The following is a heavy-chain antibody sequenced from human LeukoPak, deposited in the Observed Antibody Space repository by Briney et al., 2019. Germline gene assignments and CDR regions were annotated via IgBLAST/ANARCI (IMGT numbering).Heavy chain of an antibody. CDR1: GFTFSNYV. V-gene: IGHV3-23*01. J-gene: IGHJ4*02. D-gene: IGHD6-19*01. CDR2: IGAGGGST. Sequence: PGGSLRLSCAASGFTFSNYVMSWVRRAPGKGLEWVSVIGAGGGSTYYSNSVKGRFTISRDNSKNTLYLQMSSMRTEDTAVYYCARYRAGWYNPIDYWDQGTLVTVSS. CDR3: ARYRAGWYNPIDY.